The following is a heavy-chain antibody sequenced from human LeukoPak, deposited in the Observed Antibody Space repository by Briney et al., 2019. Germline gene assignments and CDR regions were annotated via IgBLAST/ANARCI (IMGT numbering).Heavy chain of an antibody. J-gene: IGHJ4*02. CDR1: GFTFSSYA. CDR3: AKDLVPAADDY. V-gene: IGHV3-30-3*01. CDR2: ISYDGSNK. Sequence: GRSLRLSCAASGFTFSSYAMHWVRQAPGKGLEWVAVISYDGSNKYYADSVKGRFTISRDNSKNTLYLQMNSLRAEDTAVYYCAKDLVPAADDYWGQGTLVTVSS. D-gene: IGHD2-2*01.